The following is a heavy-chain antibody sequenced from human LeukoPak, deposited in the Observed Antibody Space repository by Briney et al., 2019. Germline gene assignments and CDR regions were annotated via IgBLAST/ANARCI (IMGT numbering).Heavy chain of an antibody. CDR1: GGTFSSYA. CDR3: ARGKGGGYSSSWYASNLYYFDY. Sequence: SVKVSCKASGGTFSSYAISWVRQAPGQGLEWMGGIIPIFGTVNYAQKFQGRVTITADKSTSTAYMELSSLRSEDTAVYYCARGKGGGYSSSWYASNLYYFDYWGQGTLVTVSS. D-gene: IGHD6-13*01. V-gene: IGHV1-69*06. J-gene: IGHJ4*02. CDR2: IIPIFGTV.